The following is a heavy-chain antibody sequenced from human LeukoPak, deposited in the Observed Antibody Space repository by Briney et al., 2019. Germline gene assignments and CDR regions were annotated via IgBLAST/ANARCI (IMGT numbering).Heavy chain of an antibody. CDR2: IWNDGSNK. CDR3: ARSRDGSSSGVGDCFDY. CDR1: GFHFKSYG. D-gene: IGHD6-6*01. J-gene: IGHJ4*02. V-gene: IGHV3-33*02. Sequence: GGCLRLSCVASGFHFKSYGMHGVRQAPGKGREGVAVIWNDGSNKYYADSAKGRFTISRDDSTNTLSLQMNSLIAKDTAVYFCARSRDGSSSGVGDCFDYWGQGTLVGVAS.